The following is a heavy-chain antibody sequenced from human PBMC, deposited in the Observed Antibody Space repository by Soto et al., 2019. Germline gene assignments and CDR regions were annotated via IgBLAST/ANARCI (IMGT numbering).Heavy chain of an antibody. J-gene: IGHJ4*02. Sequence: QVQLVQSGAEEKKPGASVKVSCKASGYTFTSYAMHWVRQAPGHRLEWMGWINAGNGNTKYSQKWQGRVTITRDTTASAAYMELSSLRSEDTAVYCCARSIVVVTALDYWGQGTLVTVSS. V-gene: IGHV1-3*05. CDR2: INAGNGNT. CDR3: ARSIVVVTALDY. CDR1: GYTFTSYA. D-gene: IGHD2-21*02.